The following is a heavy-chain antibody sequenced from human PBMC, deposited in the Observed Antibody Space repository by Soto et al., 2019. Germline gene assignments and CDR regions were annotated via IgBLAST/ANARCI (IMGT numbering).Heavy chain of an antibody. J-gene: IGHJ4*02. CDR3: TRGGDAYKIGH. D-gene: IGHD2-21*01. CDR2: IHYSGST. V-gene: IGHV4-61*01. CDR1: GGSVSIGTYY. Sequence: QVQLQESGPGLVKPSETLSLTCTVPGGSVSIGTYYWSWIRQPPGKGLEWIGFIHYSGSTNYNPSLKSRVPMAVDAAKNPFALKLTSVNAADTAVYFCTRGGDAYKIGHWGQGTLVTVSS.